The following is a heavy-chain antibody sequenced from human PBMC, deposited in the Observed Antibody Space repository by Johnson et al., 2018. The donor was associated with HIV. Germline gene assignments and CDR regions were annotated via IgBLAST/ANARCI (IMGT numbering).Heavy chain of an antibody. CDR2: IKQDGSEK. Sequence: VQLVESGGGLVQPGGSLRLSCPASGFIFSSYWLSWVRQAPGKGLEWVATIKQDGSEKYYVDSVKGRFTISRDNAKNSLYLQMNSLRAEDTAVYYCARDGYSSGWYGNDAFDIWGQGTMVTVSS. V-gene: IGHV3-7*01. CDR3: ARDGYSSGWYGNDAFDI. CDR1: GFIFSSYW. D-gene: IGHD6-19*01. J-gene: IGHJ3*02.